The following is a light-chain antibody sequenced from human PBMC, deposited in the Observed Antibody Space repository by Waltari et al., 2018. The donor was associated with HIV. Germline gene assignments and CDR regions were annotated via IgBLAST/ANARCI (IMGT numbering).Light chain of an antibody. V-gene: IGKV3-11*01. J-gene: IGKJ4*01. Sequence: EIVLTHSPATLSLSPGERATLSCRASQSVSSYLAWYQQKPGQAPRLLIYVASNRATGIPARFSGSGSGTDFTLTISSLEPEDFAVYYCQQRSNWPPLTFGGGTKVEIK. CDR1: QSVSSY. CDR2: VAS. CDR3: QQRSNWPPLT.